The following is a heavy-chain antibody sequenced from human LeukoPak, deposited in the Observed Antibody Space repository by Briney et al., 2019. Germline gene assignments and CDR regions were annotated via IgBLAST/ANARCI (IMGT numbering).Heavy chain of an antibody. V-gene: IGHV1-46*01. CDR2: INSSGGST. Sequence: ASVKVSCKASGYTFTSYYMHWVRQAPGQGLEWMGIINSSGGSTSYAQKFQGRVTMTRDTSTSTVYMELSSLRSEDTAVYYCASHQAVAGRDNYYYYYMDVWGKGTTVTVSS. CDR1: GYTFTSYY. CDR3: ASHQAVAGRDNYYYYYMDV. J-gene: IGHJ6*03. D-gene: IGHD6-19*01.